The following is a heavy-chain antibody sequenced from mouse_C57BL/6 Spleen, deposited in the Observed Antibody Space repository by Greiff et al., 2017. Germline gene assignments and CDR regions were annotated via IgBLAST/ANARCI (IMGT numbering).Heavy chain of an antibody. CDR3: AHYDYDGYCDY. CDR1: GYTFTSYW. V-gene: IGHV1-52*01. J-gene: IGHJ2*01. D-gene: IGHD2-4*01. Sequence: QVQLQQPGAELVRPGSSVKLSCKASGYTFTSYWMHWVKQRPIQGLEWIGNIDPSDSETHYNQKFKDKATLTVDKSSSTAYMQLSSLTSEDSAVYYCAHYDYDGYCDYGGQGTTLTVSS. CDR2: IDPSDSET.